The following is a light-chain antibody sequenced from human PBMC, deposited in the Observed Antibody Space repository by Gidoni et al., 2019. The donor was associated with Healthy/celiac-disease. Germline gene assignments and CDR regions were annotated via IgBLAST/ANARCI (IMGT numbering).Light chain of an antibody. J-gene: IGLJ2*01. CDR3: SSYTSTSKVV. V-gene: IGLV2-14*01. CDR1: SSDVGGYNY. CDR2: DVS. Sequence: QSALTQPASVSGSPGQSITISCPGTSSDVGGYNYVSWYQQHPGKAPQLMIYDVSNRPSGVSNRFSGSKSGNTASLTISGLQAEDEADYYCSSYTSTSKVVFGGGTKLTV.